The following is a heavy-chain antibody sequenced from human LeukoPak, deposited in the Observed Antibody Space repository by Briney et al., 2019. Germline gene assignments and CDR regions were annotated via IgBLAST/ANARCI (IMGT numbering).Heavy chain of an antibody. J-gene: IGHJ3*02. Sequence: GGSLRLSCAASGFTFSSYAMNWVRQAPGKGLEWVSTISNSGDRTYYADSVKGRFTISKDNSKNTLYLQMNSLRTEDTAVYYCARGGSPPEALGDTFDIWGPGTMVTVSS. CDR1: GFTFSSYA. CDR3: ARGGSPPEALGDTFDI. V-gene: IGHV3-23*01. CDR2: ISNSGDRT. D-gene: IGHD1-26*01.